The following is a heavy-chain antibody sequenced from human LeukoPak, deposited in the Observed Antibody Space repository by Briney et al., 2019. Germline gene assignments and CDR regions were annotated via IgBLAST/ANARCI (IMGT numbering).Heavy chain of an antibody. CDR3: ARDTMVRGVTPPYHFDY. CDR2: ISSISSTI. V-gene: IGHV3-48*02. Sequence: GGSLRLSCAASGFTFSTYSMNWVRQAPGKGLSWVSYISSISSTIYYADSVKGRFTISRDNAKNSLYLQMNTLRDEDTAVYYCARDTMVRGVTPPYHFDYWGQGTLVTVSS. CDR1: GFTFSTYS. D-gene: IGHD3-10*01. J-gene: IGHJ4*02.